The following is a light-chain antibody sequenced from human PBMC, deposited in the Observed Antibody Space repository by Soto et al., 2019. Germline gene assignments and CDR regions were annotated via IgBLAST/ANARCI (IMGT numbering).Light chain of an antibody. J-gene: IGKJ1*01. CDR3: QQYSSLWT. V-gene: IGKV3-20*01. CDR2: GAS. Sequence: EIVLTQSPGTLSLSPGERATLSCRASQSVSSSYLAWYQQKPGQAPRLLISGASGRATGIPVRFSSGGSETDFTLTISSLEPEDFAVYYCQQYSSLWTFGQGTKVDI. CDR1: QSVSSSY.